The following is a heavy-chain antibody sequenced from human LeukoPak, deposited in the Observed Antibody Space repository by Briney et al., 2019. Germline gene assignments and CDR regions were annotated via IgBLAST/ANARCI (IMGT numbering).Heavy chain of an antibody. CDR2: ISGSGGST. D-gene: IGHD3-9*01. CDR3: ARDRSYDILTGYYNDDAFDI. CDR1: GFTFSSYA. Sequence: GGSLRLSCAASGFTFSSYAMSWVRQAPGKGLEWVSAISGSGGSTYYADSVKGRFTISRDNSKNTLYLQMNSLRAEDTAVYYCARDRSYDILTGYYNDDAFDIWGQGTMVTVSS. V-gene: IGHV3-23*01. J-gene: IGHJ3*02.